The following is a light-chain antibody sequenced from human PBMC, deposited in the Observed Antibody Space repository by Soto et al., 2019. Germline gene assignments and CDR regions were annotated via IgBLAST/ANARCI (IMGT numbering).Light chain of an antibody. CDR2: AAS. CDR3: QQGYNTPLT. J-gene: IGKJ4*01. Sequence: DIQMTQSPSSLSASVGDRVTITCRASQGIGTFLNWYQQKPGKAPKLLIYAASSLQSGVPSRFSGSGSGTDFTLTISSLQPGDFATYFCQQGYNTPLTFGGGTKVEIK. V-gene: IGKV1-39*01. CDR1: QGIGTF.